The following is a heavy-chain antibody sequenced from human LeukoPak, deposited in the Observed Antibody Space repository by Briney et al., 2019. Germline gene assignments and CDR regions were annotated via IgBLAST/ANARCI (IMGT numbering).Heavy chain of an antibody. V-gene: IGHV3-21*01. Sequence: GGSLRLSCAASGFTVSSYSMMWVRQAPGKGLEWVSSISSSSSYIYYADSVKGRFTISRDNAQNSLYLQMNSLRAEDTAVYYCASTPRSGSGSYYNGDYWGQGTLVTVSS. J-gene: IGHJ4*02. CDR2: ISSSSSYI. CDR1: GFTVSSYS. D-gene: IGHD3-10*01. CDR3: ASTPRSGSGSYYNGDY.